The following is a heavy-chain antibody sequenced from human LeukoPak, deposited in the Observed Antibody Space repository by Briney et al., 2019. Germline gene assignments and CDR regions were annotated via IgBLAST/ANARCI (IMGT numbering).Heavy chain of an antibody. D-gene: IGHD6-19*01. CDR2: SSNSGSST. CDR3: AKSLATGWYVNEY. V-gene: IGHV3-23*01. J-gene: IGHJ4*02. CDR1: GFTFSSYA. Sequence: GGPLTLSCAASGFTFSSYAMIWVRQAPPKGLPWVEISSNSGSSTHYAGSVKGRFTISRDNSKDTLYLQISSLSVEDTAVYYCAKSLATGWYVNEYWGQATLVTVSS.